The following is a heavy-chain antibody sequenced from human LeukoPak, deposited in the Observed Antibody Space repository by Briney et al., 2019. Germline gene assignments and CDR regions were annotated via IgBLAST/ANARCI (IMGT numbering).Heavy chain of an antibody. Sequence: TGGSLRLSCAASGFIFSTSTMNWVRQAPGKGLEWIGYIYYSGSTNYNPSLKSRVTISVDTSKNQFSLKLSSVTAADTAVYYCASSGLGYYGSGSYWSNAFDIWGQGTMVTVSS. J-gene: IGHJ3*02. CDR3: ASSGLGYYGSGSYWSNAFDI. V-gene: IGHV4-59*01. D-gene: IGHD3-10*01. CDR2: IYYSGST. CDR1: GFIFSTST.